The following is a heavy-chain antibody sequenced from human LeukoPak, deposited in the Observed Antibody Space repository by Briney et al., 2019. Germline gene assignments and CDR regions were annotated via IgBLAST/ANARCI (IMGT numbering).Heavy chain of an antibody. V-gene: IGHV3-53*01. CDR3: ARDLYPFGATVTTFDY. CDR1: GFTVSRNY. CDR2: IYSGGRT. Sequence: PGGSLRLSCAASGFTVSRNYMSWVRQAPGKGLEWVSVIYSGGRTSYADSVKGRFTISRDNSKNTLYLQMNSLRAEDTAVYYCARDLYPFGATVTTFDYWGQGTLVTVSS. J-gene: IGHJ4*02. D-gene: IGHD4-17*01.